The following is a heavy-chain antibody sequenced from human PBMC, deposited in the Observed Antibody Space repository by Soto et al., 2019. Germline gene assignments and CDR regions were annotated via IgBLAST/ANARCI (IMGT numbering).Heavy chain of an antibody. CDR3: ARQDDSSGYYSYFDY. D-gene: IGHD3-22*01. J-gene: IGHJ4*02. CDR1: GYRFTSYW. V-gene: IGHV5-10-1*03. CDR2: IEPSDSYS. Sequence: EVQLVQSGAEVKKPGESLRISCKGSGYRFTSYWISWVRQTPGKGLEWMGRIEPSDSYSNYSPSFQGHVTISADKSISTAFLQWSSLKASDTAIYYCARQDDSSGYYSYFDYWAQGTLVTVSS.